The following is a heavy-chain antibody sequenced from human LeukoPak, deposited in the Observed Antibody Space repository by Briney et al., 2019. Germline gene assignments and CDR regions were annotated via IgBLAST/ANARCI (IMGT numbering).Heavy chain of an antibody. J-gene: IGHJ4*02. D-gene: IGHD5-24*01. CDR1: GFTFSSYA. V-gene: IGHV3-23*01. CDR2: ISGCGGST. CDR3: AKVPFEMAIRGYFDY. Sequence: PGGSLRLSCAASGFTFSSYAMSWVRQAPGQGLEGGSAISGCGGSTYYADSVKGRFTISRDNSKNTLYLQMNSLRAEDTAVYYCAKVPFEMAIRGYFDYWGQGTLVTVSS.